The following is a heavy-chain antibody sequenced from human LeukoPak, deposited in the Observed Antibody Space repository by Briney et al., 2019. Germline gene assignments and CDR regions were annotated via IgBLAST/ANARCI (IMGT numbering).Heavy chain of an antibody. Sequence: SETLSLTCTVSGGSISSSSYYWGWIRQPPGKGLEWIGSIYYSGSTYYNPSLKSRVTISVDTSKNQFSLKLSSVTAADTAVYYCTFNLGSGSYAFDIWGQGTMVTVSS. CDR3: TFNLGSGSYAFDI. CDR2: IYYSGST. D-gene: IGHD3-10*01. V-gene: IGHV4-39*07. CDR1: GGSISSSSYY. J-gene: IGHJ3*02.